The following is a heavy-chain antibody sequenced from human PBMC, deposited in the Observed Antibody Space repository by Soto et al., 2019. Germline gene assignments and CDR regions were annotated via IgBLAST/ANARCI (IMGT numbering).Heavy chain of an antibody. Sequence: EVQLVESGGGLVKPGGSLRLSCAASGFTFSSYSMNWVRQAPGKGLEWVSSISSSSSYIYYADSVKGRFTISRDNAKNSLYLQMNSLRAEDTAVYYCAREERRDGYNWYHRPDYYGMDVWGQGTTVTVSS. D-gene: IGHD5-12*01. J-gene: IGHJ6*02. CDR1: GFTFSSYS. CDR2: ISSSSSYI. CDR3: AREERRDGYNWYHRPDYYGMDV. V-gene: IGHV3-21*01.